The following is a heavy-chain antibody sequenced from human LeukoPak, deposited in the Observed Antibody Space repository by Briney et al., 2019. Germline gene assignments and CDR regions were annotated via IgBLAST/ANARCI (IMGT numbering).Heavy chain of an antibody. CDR2: INHSGST. V-gene: IGHV4-34*01. CDR1: GGSFSNYY. J-gene: IGHJ4*02. CDR3: ARQNRTARPNDY. Sequence: SETLSLTCAVYGGSFSNYYWSWIRQSPGKGLEWIGEINHSGSTNYNPSLKSRVTISVDTSKNQFSLKLSSVTAADTAVYYCARQNRTARPNDYWGQGTLVTVSS. D-gene: IGHD6-6*01.